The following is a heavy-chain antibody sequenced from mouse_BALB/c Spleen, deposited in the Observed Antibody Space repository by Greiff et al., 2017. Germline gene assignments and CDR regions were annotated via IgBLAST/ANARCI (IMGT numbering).Heavy chain of an antibody. V-gene: IGHV5-4*02. CDR3: ARAGYYYGSSKDAMDY. J-gene: IGHJ4*01. Sequence: EVQGVESGGGLVKPGGSLKLSCAASGFTFSDYYMYWVRQTPEKRLEWVATISDGGSYTYYPDSVKGRFTISRDNAKNNLYLQMSSLKSEDTAMYYCARAGYYYGSSKDAMDYWGQGTSVTVSS. CDR2: ISDGGSYT. D-gene: IGHD1-1*01. CDR1: GFTFSDYY.